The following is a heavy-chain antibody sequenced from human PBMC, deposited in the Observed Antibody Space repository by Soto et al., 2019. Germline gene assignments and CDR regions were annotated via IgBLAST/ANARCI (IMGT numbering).Heavy chain of an antibody. CDR1: GGSISSGDCY. Sequence: NPSETLSLTCTVFGGSISSGDCYWSWIRQPPGKGLEWIGYISDTGNTYYNPSLKSRVTISVDTSKNQFSLKLNSVTAADTAVYYCARDRSLVATIGDPTYYYYYGMDVWGQGSTVTVSS. D-gene: IGHD5-12*01. V-gene: IGHV4-30-4*01. J-gene: IGHJ6*02. CDR2: ISDTGNT. CDR3: ARDRSLVATIGDPTYYYYYGMDV.